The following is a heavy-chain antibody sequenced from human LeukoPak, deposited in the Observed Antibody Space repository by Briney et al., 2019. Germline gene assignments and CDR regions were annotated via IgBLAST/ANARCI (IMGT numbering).Heavy chain of an antibody. J-gene: IGHJ3*02. V-gene: IGHV3-48*03. Sequence: GGSLRLSCAASGFTFSSYEMNWVRQAPGEGLEWGLYISSSGSTIYYADSVKGRFTSSKAHAKNSLYLHMNILRAEDTAVYYCPRESPRTFDIWGQGTMVTVSS. CDR3: PRESPRTFDI. CDR1: GFTFSSYE. CDR2: ISSSGSTI.